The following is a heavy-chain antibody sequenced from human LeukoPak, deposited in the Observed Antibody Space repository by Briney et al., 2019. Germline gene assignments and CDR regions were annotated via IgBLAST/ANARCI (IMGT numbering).Heavy chain of an antibody. D-gene: IGHD3-16*01. Sequence: PGGSLRLSCAASGFTFSSNTMNCLRQAPGKGLEWVSGISGSGGSTSYADSVKGRFTISRDNSESTLYLQMNSLRAEDTALYYCAKSGGNRLGVDYWGQGTLVTVSS. V-gene: IGHV3-23*01. CDR2: ISGSGGST. J-gene: IGHJ4*02. CDR3: AKSGGNRLGVDY. CDR1: GFTFSSNT.